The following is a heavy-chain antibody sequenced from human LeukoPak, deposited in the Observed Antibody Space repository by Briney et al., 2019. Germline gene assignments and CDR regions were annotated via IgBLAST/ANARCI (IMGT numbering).Heavy chain of an antibody. CDR3: AGRGSSSGTFDV. CDR1: GVSISNLDYY. J-gene: IGHJ3*01. D-gene: IGHD5-18*01. V-gene: IGHV4-61*02. Sequence: PSQTLSLTCTVSGVSISNLDYYWTWIRQPAGKRLEWIGRIYTSGCTNYNPSLKSRVTMSVDKSKNQISLNLASLTAADAALYYCAGRGSSSGTFDVWGPGTFVTVSS. CDR2: IYTSGCT.